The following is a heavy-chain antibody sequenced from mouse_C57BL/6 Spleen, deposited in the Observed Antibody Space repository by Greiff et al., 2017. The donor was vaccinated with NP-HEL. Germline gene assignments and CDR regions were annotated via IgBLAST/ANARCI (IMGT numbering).Heavy chain of an antibody. Sequence: QVQLQQPGAELVKPGASVKLSCKASGYTITSYWMQWVKQRPGQGLEWIGEIDPSDSYTNYNQKFKGKATLTVDTSSSTAYMQLSSLTSEDSAVYYCARSTTVGGNAMDYWGQGTSVTVSS. CDR3: ARSTTVGGNAMDY. D-gene: IGHD1-1*01. V-gene: IGHV1-50*01. CDR2: IDPSDSYT. J-gene: IGHJ4*01. CDR1: GYTITSYW.